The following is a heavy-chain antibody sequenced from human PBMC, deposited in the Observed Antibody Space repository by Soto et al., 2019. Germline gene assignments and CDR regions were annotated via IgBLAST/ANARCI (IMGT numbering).Heavy chain of an antibody. D-gene: IGHD6-13*01. V-gene: IGHV3-30-3*01. CDR1: GFTFNTYA. CDR2: ISYDGGNE. CDR3: ARDLEQQLVPRHYFYGLDV. J-gene: IGHJ6*02. Sequence: GGSLRLSCAASGFTFNTYAMHWVRQAPGKGLEWVAVISYDGGNEYYADSVKGRLTISRDNFKNALYLQMNSLRPEDTALYYCARDLEQQLVPRHYFYGLDVWGQGTSVTVSS.